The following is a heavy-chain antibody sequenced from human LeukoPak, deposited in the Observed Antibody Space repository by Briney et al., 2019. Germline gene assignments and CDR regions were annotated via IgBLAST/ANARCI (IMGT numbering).Heavy chain of an antibody. V-gene: IGHV3-30*04. CDR3: ARGSGITMIVVVRGWDAFDI. Sequence: GRSLRLSCAASGFTFSSYAMHWVRQAPGKGLEWVAVISYDGSNKYYADSVKGRFTISRDNSKNTLYLQMNSLRAEDTAVYYCARGSGITMIVVVRGWDAFDIWGQGTMVTVSS. J-gene: IGHJ3*02. D-gene: IGHD3-22*01. CDR2: ISYDGSNK. CDR1: GFTFSSYA.